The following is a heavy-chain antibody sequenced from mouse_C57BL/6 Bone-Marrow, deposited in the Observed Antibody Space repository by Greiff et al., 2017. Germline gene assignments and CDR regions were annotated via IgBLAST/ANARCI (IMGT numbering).Heavy chain of an antibody. Sequence: QVQLQQPGAELVLPGASVKLSCKASGYTFTSYWMHWVKQRPGQGLEWIGEIDPSDSYTNYNQKFKGKSTLTVYKSSSTAYMQLSSLTSEDSAVYYCAKTAQAWEFAYWGQGTLVTVSA. J-gene: IGHJ3*01. CDR2: IDPSDSYT. V-gene: IGHV1-69*01. D-gene: IGHD3-2*02. CDR3: AKTAQAWEFAY. CDR1: GYTFTSYW.